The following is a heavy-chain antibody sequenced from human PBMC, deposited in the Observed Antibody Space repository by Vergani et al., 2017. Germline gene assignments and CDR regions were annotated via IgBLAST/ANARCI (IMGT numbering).Heavy chain of an antibody. J-gene: IGHJ4*02. V-gene: IGHV1-69*01. D-gene: IGHD2-2*02. Sequence: QVQLVQSGAEVKKPGSSVKVSCKASGGTFSSYAISWVRQAPGQGFEWMGGIIPIVGTANYAQKFQGRVTITADEFTCTAYMELSSLRSADTAVYYCARGYCSSISCYNTFDYWGQGTLVTVSS. CDR3: ARGYCSSISCYNTFDY. CDR1: GGTFSSYA. CDR2: IIPIVGTA.